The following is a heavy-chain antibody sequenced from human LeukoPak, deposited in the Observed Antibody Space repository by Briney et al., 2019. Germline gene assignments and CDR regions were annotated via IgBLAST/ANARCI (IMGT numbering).Heavy chain of an antibody. Sequence: ASVKVSCKASGYTFTGYYMHWVRQAPGQGLEWMGIINPSGGSTSCAQKFQGRVTMTRDTSTSTVYMGLSSLRSEDTAVYYCAREWSAFDTWGQGIMVTVSS. D-gene: IGHD2-8*01. V-gene: IGHV1-46*01. CDR1: GYTFTGYY. J-gene: IGHJ3*02. CDR2: INPSGGST. CDR3: AREWSAFDT.